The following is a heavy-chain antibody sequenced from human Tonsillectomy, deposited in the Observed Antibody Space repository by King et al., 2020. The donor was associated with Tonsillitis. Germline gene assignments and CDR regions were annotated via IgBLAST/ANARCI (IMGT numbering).Heavy chain of an antibody. CDR3: AREPVYYYYMDV. V-gene: IGHV3-53*01. J-gene: IGHJ6*03. Sequence: LVQSGGGLIQPGGSLRLSCAASGFNVSSSYMSWVRQAPGKGLEWVSVIYAGGNTYYADSLEGRFYITRDNSKNTVYLQLNSLRAEDTAVYYCAREPVYYYYMDVWGKGTTVTVSS. CDR1: GFNVSSSY. CDR2: IYAGGNT.